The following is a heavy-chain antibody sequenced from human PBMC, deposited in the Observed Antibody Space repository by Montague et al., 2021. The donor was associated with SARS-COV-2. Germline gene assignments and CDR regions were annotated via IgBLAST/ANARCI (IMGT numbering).Heavy chain of an antibody. D-gene: IGHD1-1*01. CDR2: IYFSGST. CDR3: TRLSLGWNTD. Sequence: SETLSLTCTVSGDSMTDSYWSWIRQPPGKGLKYIGYIYFSGSTNYNPSLKSRLTISVDTSKNQFSLKLSSVTAADTAVYFCTRLSLGWNTDWGQGTLVTVSS. J-gene: IGHJ1*01. V-gene: IGHV4-59*08. CDR1: GDSMTDSY.